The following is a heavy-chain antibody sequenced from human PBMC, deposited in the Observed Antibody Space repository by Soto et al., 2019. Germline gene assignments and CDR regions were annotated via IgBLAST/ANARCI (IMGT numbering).Heavy chain of an antibody. J-gene: IGHJ4*02. D-gene: IGHD6-13*01. Sequence: QVQLVQSGAEVRKPGASVKVSCKASGYTFTSYGISWVRQAPGQGLEWLGWISAYNANPKYTQKVQGRVTMTTDRSTSTAYMEVRNLRSADSAVYYCSIARSSSWPIDYWGPGTLVTVSS. V-gene: IGHV1-18*01. CDR1: GYTFTSYG. CDR3: SIARSSSWPIDY. CDR2: ISAYNANP.